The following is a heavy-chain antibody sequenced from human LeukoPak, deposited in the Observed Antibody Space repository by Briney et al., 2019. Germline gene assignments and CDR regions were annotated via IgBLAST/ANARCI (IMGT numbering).Heavy chain of an antibody. V-gene: IGHV3-66*02. CDR3: ARDYRVGVTDY. J-gene: IGHJ4*02. D-gene: IGHD1-26*01. CDR1: GFTVSSNY. CDR2: IYSDGST. Sequence: GGSLRLSCAASGFTVSSNYMSWVRQAPGKGLEWVSVIYSDGSTHYADSVKGRFTTSRDNSKNTLYLQMNSLRDEDTAVYYCARDYRVGVTDYGGQGTLVTVSS.